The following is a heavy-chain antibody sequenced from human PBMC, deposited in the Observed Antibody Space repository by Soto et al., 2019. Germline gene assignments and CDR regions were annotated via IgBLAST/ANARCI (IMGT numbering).Heavy chain of an antibody. J-gene: IGHJ4*02. CDR3: AKVARGYSYGREI. Sequence: GASLRLSSAASGFTFSSCAMSRIRQAPGKGLEWVSAISGSGGSTYYADTMKGRFTISRDKRKNKLYLQMNSLRAEDTAVYYFAKVARGYSYGREIWGQGTLVTVSS. V-gene: IGHV3-23*01. CDR2: ISGSGGST. CDR1: GFTFSSCA. D-gene: IGHD5-18*01.